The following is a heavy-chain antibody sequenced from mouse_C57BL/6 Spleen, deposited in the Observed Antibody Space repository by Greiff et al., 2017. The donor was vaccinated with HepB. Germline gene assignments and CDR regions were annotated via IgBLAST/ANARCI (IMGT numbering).Heavy chain of an antibody. J-gene: IGHJ4*01. CDR2: FYPGSGSI. D-gene: IGHD1-1*01. CDR1: GYTFTEYT. Sequence: QVHVKQSGAELVKPGASVKLSCKASGYTFTEYTIHWVKQRSGQGLEWIGWFYPGSGSIKYNEKFKDKATLTADKSSSTVYMELSRLTSEDSAVYFCARHPHYYGSSHGAMDYWGQGTSVTVSS. CDR3: ARHPHYYGSSHGAMDY. V-gene: IGHV1-62-2*01.